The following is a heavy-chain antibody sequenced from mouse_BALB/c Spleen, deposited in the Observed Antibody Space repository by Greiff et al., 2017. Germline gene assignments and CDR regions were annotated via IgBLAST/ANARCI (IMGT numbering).Heavy chain of an antibody. CDR1: GFSLPGYG. CDR2: IWGDGST. Sequence: VRLQQSGPGLVAPSQSLSITCTVSGFSLPGYGVNWVRQPPGRGLEWLGMIWGDGSTDYNSALKYRLSISKDNSKSQVFLKMNSLQTDDTARYSCDSDGSRQVRPYWYFDVWGAGTTVTVSS. V-gene: IGHV2-6-7*01. J-gene: IGHJ1*01. D-gene: IGHD1-1*01. CDR3: DSDGSRQVRPYWYFDV.